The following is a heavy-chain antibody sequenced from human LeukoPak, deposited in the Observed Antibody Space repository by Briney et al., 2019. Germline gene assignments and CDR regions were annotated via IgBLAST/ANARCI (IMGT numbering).Heavy chain of an antibody. J-gene: IGHJ4*02. CDR1: GFTFSSYG. CDR2: ISYDGSNK. V-gene: IGHV3-30*18. CDR3: AKDPGYSSGWLLDY. D-gene: IGHD6-19*01. Sequence: PGRSLRLSCAASGFTFSSYGMHWARQAPGKGLGWVAAISYDGSNKYYADSVKGRFTISRDNSKNTLYLQMSSLRAEDTAVYYCAKDPGYSSGWLLDYWGQGTLVTVSS.